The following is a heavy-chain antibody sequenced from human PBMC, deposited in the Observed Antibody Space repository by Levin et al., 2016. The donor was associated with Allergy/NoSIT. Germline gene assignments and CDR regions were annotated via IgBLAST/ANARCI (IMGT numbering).Heavy chain of an antibody. CDR3: AREVYDSSAYYSGFSDY. V-gene: IGHV4-38-2*02. Sequence: WIRQPPGKGLEWIGNIFHSGRTYYNPSLKSRVTISVDTSNNQFSLKLSSVTAADTALYYCAREVYDSSAYYSGFSDYWGQGTLVTVSS. CDR2: IFHSGRT. J-gene: IGHJ4*02. D-gene: IGHD3-22*01.